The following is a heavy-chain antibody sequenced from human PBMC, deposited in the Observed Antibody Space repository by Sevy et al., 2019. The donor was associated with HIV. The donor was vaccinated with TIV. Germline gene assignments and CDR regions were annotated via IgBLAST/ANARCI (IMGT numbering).Heavy chain of an antibody. CDR2: ITFSSNYI. CDR3: ARSWEKQLHDAFDI. J-gene: IGHJ3*02. Sequence: GGSLRLSCAASGFTFSTYNMNWVRQAPGKGLEWVSSITFSSNYIYYANSVKGRFTFSTTNAKNSLYHQMNSLRAEDTAVCYWARSWEKQLHDAFDIWGQGTMVTVSS. V-gene: IGHV3-21*01. CDR1: GFTFSTYN. D-gene: IGHD6-13*01.